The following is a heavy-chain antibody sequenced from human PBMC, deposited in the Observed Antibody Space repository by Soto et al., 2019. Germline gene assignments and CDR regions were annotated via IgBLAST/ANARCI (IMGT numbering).Heavy chain of an antibody. J-gene: IGHJ4*02. V-gene: IGHV3-33*01. CDR1: GFTFSSYG. CDR2: IWYDGSNK. D-gene: IGHD5-12*01. CDR3: ARDRSGYNYDFDY. Sequence: QVHLVESGGGVVQPGRSLRLSCAASGFTFSSYGMHWVRQAPGKGLEWVAVIWYDGSNKYYADSVKGRFTISRDNSNNTLYLQMNSLRAEDTAVYYCARDRSGYNYDFDYWGQGTLVTVSS.